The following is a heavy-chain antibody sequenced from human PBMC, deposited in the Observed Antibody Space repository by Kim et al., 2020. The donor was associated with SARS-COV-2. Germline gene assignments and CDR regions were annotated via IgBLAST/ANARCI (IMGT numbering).Heavy chain of an antibody. J-gene: IGHJ4*02. CDR1: GFTFNNYA. Sequence: GGSLRLSCAASGFTFNNYAMTWVRQAPGKGLEWVSGISGSGAGTYYADSVTGRFTISRDNADDTVFLQMHSQRAEDRAMYYCTRAGGAYVGYERRDYWGRGSLVTVSS. CDR2: ISGSGAGT. CDR3: TRAGGAYVGYERRDY. V-gene: IGHV3-23*01. D-gene: IGHD5-12*01.